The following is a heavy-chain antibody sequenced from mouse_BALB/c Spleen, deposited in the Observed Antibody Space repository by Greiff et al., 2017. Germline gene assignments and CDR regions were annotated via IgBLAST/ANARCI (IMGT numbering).Heavy chain of an antibody. J-gene: IGHJ2*01. V-gene: IGHV5-6*01. CDR3: AIIYYGNYLDY. CDR2: ISSGGSYT. CDR1: GFTFSSYG. Sequence: EVQGVESGGDLVKPGGSLKLSCAASGFTFSSYGMSWVRQTPDKRLEWVATISSGGSYTYYPDSVKGRFTISRDNAKNTLYLQMSSLKSEDTAMYYCAIIYYGNYLDYWGQGTTLTVSS. D-gene: IGHD2-1*01.